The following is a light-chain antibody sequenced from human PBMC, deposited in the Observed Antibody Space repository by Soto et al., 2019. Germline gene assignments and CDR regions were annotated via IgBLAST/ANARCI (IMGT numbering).Light chain of an antibody. V-gene: IGLV1-40*01. CDR3: QSYDSSLSGYV. J-gene: IGLJ1*01. Sequence: QSVLTQPPSVSGAPGQRGTISCTGSSSNIGAGYDVHWYQQLPGTAPKLLIYGNSNRPSGVPDRFSGSKSGTSASLAITGLQAEDEADYYCQSYDSSLSGYVFGTGTKGTVL. CDR1: SSNIGAGYD. CDR2: GNS.